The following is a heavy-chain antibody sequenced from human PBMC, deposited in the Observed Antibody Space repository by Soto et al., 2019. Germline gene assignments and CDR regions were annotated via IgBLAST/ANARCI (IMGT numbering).Heavy chain of an antibody. D-gene: IGHD3-9*01. CDR3: ARGGYYDILTGHYYYYMDV. CDR2: IIPILGIA. Sequence: QVQLVQSGAEVKKPGPSLKVSCKPSEGTFSSYTITWVRQAPGQGLEWRGRIIPILGIANYAQKFKGRVRITADKSTSTAYMELSSLRSEDTAVYYCARGGYYDILTGHYYYYMDVWGKGTTVTVSS. V-gene: IGHV1-69*02. J-gene: IGHJ6*03. CDR1: EGTFSSYT.